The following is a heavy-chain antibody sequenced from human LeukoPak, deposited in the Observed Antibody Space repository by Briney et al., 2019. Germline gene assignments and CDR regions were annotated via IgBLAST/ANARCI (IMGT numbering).Heavy chain of an antibody. D-gene: IGHD5-24*01. CDR1: GGSISSYY. CDR3: ARDQGDGYCYMAV. Sequence: PSETLSLTCTVSGGSISSYYWSWIRQPPGKGLEWIGYIYYSGSTYYNPSLKSRVTMSVDTSKNQFSLKLSSVTAADTAVYYCARDQGDGYCYMAVWGKGTTVTVSS. CDR2: IYYSGST. V-gene: IGHV4-59*12. J-gene: IGHJ6*03.